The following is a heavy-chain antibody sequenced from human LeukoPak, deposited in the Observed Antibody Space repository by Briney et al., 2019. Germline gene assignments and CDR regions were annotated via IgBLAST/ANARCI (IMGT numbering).Heavy chain of an antibody. CDR2: ISAYNGNT. Sequence: ASVKVSCKASGYTFTSYGISWVRQAPGQGREWMGWISAYNGNTNYAQKLQGRVTITTDTSTSTAYMELRSLRSDDTAVYYCARDPSSSSWPPFDYWGQGTLVTVSS. J-gene: IGHJ4*02. D-gene: IGHD6-13*01. V-gene: IGHV1-18*01. CDR1: GYTFTSYG. CDR3: ARDPSSSSWPPFDY.